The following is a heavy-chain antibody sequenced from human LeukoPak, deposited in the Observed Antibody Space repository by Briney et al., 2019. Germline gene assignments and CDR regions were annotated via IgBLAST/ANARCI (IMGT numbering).Heavy chain of an antibody. D-gene: IGHD3-22*01. CDR3: ARGDYDSSAYYLEYFHY. CDR1: GGSISTYY. Sequence: PSETLSLTCAVSGGSISTYYWSWIRQPAGKGLEWIGRIYTSGSTNYNPSLRSRVTMSVDTSKNQFSLKLSSVTAADTAVYYCARGDYDSSAYYLEYFHYWGQGTLVTVSS. V-gene: IGHV4-4*07. CDR2: IYTSGST. J-gene: IGHJ1*01.